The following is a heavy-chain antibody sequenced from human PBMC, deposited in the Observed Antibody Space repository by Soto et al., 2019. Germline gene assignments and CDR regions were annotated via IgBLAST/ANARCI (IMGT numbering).Heavy chain of an antibody. D-gene: IGHD2-8*01. V-gene: IGHV1-46*01. J-gene: IGHJ2*01. CDR2: INPRTGST. CDR1: GYSFTNYC. Sequence: QVQLVQSGADVKKPGTSVKVSCKAAGYSFTNYCMYWVRQAPGQGLEWMGMINPRTGSTRYAQKFQARVTLTRDKSTTTVYMELSTRISDDTAVYYCAIDGGLITAGWHYEIWGPGPLVTVSS. CDR3: AIDGGLITAGWHYEI.